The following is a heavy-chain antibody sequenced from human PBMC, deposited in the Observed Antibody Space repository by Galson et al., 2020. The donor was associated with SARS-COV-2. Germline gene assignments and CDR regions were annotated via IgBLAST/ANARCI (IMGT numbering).Heavy chain of an antibody. J-gene: IGHJ4*02. CDR1: GFTFSDYS. CDR2: MSSSGSYR. V-gene: IGHV3-21*05. CDR3: ARDIESRDDGGNHFEY. Sequence: KIGESLKISCVVYGFTFSDYSMNWVRQAPGKGLEWISCMSSSGSYRYYADSVKGRFTISRDNDKNSLYLQMNSLRTEDTAVYYCARDIESRDDGGNHFEYWGQGSLVTVSS. D-gene: IGHD4-17*01.